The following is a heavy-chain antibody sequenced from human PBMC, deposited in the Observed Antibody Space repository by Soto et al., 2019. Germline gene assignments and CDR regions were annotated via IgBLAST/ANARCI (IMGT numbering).Heavy chain of an antibody. V-gene: IGHV3-30-3*01. CDR3: ARGPAYCDY. CDR2: ISYDGSNK. Sequence: QVQLVESGGGVVQPGRSLRLSCAASGFTFSSYAMHWVRQAPGKGLEWVAVISYDGSNKYYADSVKGRFTISRDNSKNTLYLQMNSLRAEDTAVYYCARGPAYCDYWGQGTLVTVSS. CDR1: GFTFSSYA. D-gene: IGHD2-15*01. J-gene: IGHJ4*02.